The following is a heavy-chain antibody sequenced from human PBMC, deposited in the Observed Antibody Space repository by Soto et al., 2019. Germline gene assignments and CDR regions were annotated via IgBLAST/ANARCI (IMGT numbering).Heavy chain of an antibody. Sequence: PGGSLRLSCATSGFTFINHGMHWVRQAPGGGLEWVAVTSFDGGKKYYADSVNGRFTVSRDNSNNTLYLQMNSLRVEDTAVYYCAKVIDYGSEIYNRDYYYYGMDVWGRGTTVTVSS. CDR2: TSFDGGKK. CDR1: GFTFINHG. V-gene: IGHV3-30*18. CDR3: AKVIDYGSEIYNRDYYYYGMDV. J-gene: IGHJ6*02. D-gene: IGHD3-10*01.